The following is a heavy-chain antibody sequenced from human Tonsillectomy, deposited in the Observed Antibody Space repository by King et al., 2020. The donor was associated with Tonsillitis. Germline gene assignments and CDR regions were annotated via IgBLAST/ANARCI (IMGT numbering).Heavy chain of an antibody. CDR1: GYTFTNCP. J-gene: IGHJ6*02. Sequence: QLVQSGAEVKKPGASVKVSCKASGYTFTNCPMHWVRQAPGQRLEWMGWINAGNGNTKYSQKFQGRVTITRDTSASTAYMELSSLRSEDTAVYYCARDVEAVAGTGMDVWGQGTTVTVSS. D-gene: IGHD6-19*01. CDR2: INAGNGNT. V-gene: IGHV1-3*01. CDR3: ARDVEAVAGTGMDV.